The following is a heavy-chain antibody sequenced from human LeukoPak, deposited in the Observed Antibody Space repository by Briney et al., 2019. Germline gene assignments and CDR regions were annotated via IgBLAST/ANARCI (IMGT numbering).Heavy chain of an antibody. V-gene: IGHV3-53*01. J-gene: IGHJ4*02. Sequence: GGSLRLSCAASGLTVSSNYMTWVRQAPGKGLEWVSVIYRDDSTYYADSVKGRFTISRDNSKNTVYPQMNSLRAEDTAVYYCARGLGYCSGGSCYPFDYWGQGTLVTVSS. CDR1: GLTVSSNY. D-gene: IGHD2-15*01. CDR3: ARGLGYCSGGSCYPFDY. CDR2: IYRDDST.